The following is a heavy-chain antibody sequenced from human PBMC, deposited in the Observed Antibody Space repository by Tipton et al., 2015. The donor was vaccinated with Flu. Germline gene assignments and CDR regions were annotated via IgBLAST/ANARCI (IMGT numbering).Heavy chain of an antibody. J-gene: IGHJ2*01. D-gene: IGHD6-13*01. V-gene: IGHV4-34*01. CDR2: INHSGST. CDR3: ARASGIAAAGTKYFDP. Sequence: TLSLTCAVYGGSFSGYYWPWIRQPPGKGLEWIGEINHSGSTNYNPSLKSRVTISVDTSKNQFSLKLSSVTAADTGVYYCARASGIAAAGTKYFDPWGRGTLVTVSS. CDR1: GGSFSGYY.